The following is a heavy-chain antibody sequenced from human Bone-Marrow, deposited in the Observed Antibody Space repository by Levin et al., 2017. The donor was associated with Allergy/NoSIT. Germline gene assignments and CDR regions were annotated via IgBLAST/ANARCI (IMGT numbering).Heavy chain of an antibody. CDR3: ARGGLTGATNDALDM. D-gene: IGHD3-16*01. Sequence: GGSLRLSCAASGFTFNKHDMQWVRQAPGKGLEWVAVIWYDDSFKYYGDSVKGRFRVSRDNSKNTAYLQMNDLRADDTALYYCARGGLTGATNDALDMWGQGTMVIVSS. V-gene: IGHV3-33*01. J-gene: IGHJ3*02. CDR2: IWYDDSFK. CDR1: GFTFNKHD.